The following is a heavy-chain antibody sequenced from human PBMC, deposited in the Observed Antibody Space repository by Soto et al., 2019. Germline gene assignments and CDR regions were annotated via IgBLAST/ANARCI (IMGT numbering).Heavy chain of an antibody. Sequence: TCIDAWSNRIIKAPGKGLEWVGRIKSKTDGGTTDYAAPVKGRFTISRDDSKNTLYLQWSSLKASDTAMYYCARHLTDYYYYMDVWGKGTTVTVSS. CDR3: ARHLTDYYYYMDV. CDR1: TCIDAW. V-gene: IGHV3-15*07. J-gene: IGHJ6*03. CDR2: IKSKTDGGTT.